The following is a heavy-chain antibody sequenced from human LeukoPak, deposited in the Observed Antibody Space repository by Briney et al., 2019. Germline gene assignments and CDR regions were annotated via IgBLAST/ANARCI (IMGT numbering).Heavy chain of an antibody. Sequence: PGGSLRLSCEVSGIPFIDAWMNWVRQAPGKGLEWVSSISGSSSYTYYADSVKGRFTISRDNAKNSLYLQMNSLRAEDTAVYYCARRGGITMVRGVIEYYYYYMDVWGKGTTVTISS. CDR3: ARRGGITMVRGVIEYYYYYMDV. CDR2: ISGSSSYT. J-gene: IGHJ6*03. V-gene: IGHV3-21*01. D-gene: IGHD3-10*01. CDR1: GIPFIDAW.